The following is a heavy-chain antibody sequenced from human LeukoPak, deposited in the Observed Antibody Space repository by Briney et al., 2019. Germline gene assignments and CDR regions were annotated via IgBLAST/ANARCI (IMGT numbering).Heavy chain of an antibody. Sequence: SETLSLTCTVSGGSISRYYWSWNRQPPGKGLEWIGYIYYSGSTNYNPSLKSRVTMSVDTSKNQFSLKLSSVTAADTAVYYCARDNGSGYYYDYWGQGTLVTVSS. CDR3: ARDNGSGYYYDY. V-gene: IGHV4-59*01. CDR1: GGSISRYY. J-gene: IGHJ4*02. D-gene: IGHD3-22*01. CDR2: IYYSGST.